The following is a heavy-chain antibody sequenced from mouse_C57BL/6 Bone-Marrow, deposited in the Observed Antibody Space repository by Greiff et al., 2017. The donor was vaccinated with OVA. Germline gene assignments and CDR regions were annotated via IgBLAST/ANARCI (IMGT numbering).Heavy chain of an antibody. Sequence: EVQLVESGPGLVKPSQSLSLTCSVTGYSITSGYYWYWIRQFPGNKLEWMGYISYDGSNNYNPSLKNRISITRDTSKNQFFLKLNSVTTEDTATYYCAITTVVGYFDVWGTGTTVTVSS. V-gene: IGHV3-6*01. CDR3: AITTVVGYFDV. CDR1: GYSITSGYY. J-gene: IGHJ1*03. D-gene: IGHD1-1*01. CDR2: ISYDGSN.